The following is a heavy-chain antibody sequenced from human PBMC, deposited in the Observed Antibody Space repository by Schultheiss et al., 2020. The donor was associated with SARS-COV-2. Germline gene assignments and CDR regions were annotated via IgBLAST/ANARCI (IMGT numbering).Heavy chain of an antibody. CDR3: ARERGGGDYYFDY. J-gene: IGHJ4*02. Sequence: GGSLRLSCAASGFTFSNAWMSWVRQTPGKGLEWVSSISSSSSYIYYADSVKGRFTISRDNAKNSLYLQMNSLRAEDTAVYYCARERGGGDYYFDYWGQGTLVTVSS. D-gene: IGHD4-17*01. CDR2: ISSSSSYI. CDR1: GFTFSNAW. V-gene: IGHV3-21*01.